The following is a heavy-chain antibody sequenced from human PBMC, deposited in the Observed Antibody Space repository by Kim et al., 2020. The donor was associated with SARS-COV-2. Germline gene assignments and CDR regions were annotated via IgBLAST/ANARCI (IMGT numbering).Heavy chain of an antibody. Sequence: TNYNPPPKSRATISVATSKNQFSLKLSSVTAADTAVYYCARGRGGSYFGYWGQGTLVTVSS. D-gene: IGHD1-26*01. CDR3: ARGRGGSYFGY. V-gene: IGHV4-59*09. J-gene: IGHJ4*02. CDR2: T.